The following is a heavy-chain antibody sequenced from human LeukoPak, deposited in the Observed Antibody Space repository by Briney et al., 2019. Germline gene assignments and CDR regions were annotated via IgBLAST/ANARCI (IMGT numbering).Heavy chain of an antibody. D-gene: IGHD3-22*01. CDR3: ARERVLYDNSLSRAIHI. CDR1: ADSLRGYY. V-gene: IGHV4-4*07. CDR2: IFATGST. Sequence: PSETLSLTCTVAADSLRGYYWRWIRQPAGEGLEWIGRIFATGSTNYNPSLRGRVSMSVEKSNNQFSMMLTSVTAADTAVYYCARERVLYDNSLSRAIHIWGPGRMVIVSS. J-gene: IGHJ3*02.